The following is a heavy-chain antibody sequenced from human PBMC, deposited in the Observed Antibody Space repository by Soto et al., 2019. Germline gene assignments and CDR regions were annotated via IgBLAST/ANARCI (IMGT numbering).Heavy chain of an antibody. Sequence: GGSLRLSCVASGFNLSHPWMTWVRQAAGKGLEWVGRIKSKTDGGTADYAAPVKGRATISRDDSKNTVYLQMNSLRTEDTAVYYCTTGIYYDILTGYHNVAYWGQGALVTVSS. J-gene: IGHJ4*02. V-gene: IGHV3-15*01. CDR3: TTGIYYDILTGYHNVAY. CDR2: IKSKTDGGTA. D-gene: IGHD3-9*01. CDR1: GFNLSHPW.